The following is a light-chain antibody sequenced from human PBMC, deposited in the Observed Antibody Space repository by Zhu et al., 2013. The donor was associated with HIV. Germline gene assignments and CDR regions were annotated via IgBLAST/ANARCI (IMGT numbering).Light chain of an antibody. CDR1: QGITSN. Sequence: DIQMTQSPSTLSAFAGDRVTITCRASQGITSNLAWYQQKPGKAPKLLIYAASTLQSGVPSRFSGSGSGTDFTLTISRLEPEDFAVYYCQQYGSSPLTFGGGTKVEIK. J-gene: IGKJ4*01. CDR2: AAS. V-gene: IGKV1-9*01. CDR3: QQYGSSPLT.